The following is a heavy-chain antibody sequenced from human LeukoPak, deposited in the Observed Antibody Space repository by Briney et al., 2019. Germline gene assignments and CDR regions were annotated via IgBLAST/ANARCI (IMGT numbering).Heavy chain of an antibody. CDR1: GYTFTSYY. CDR2: INPSGGST. Sequence: ASVKVSCKASGYTFTSYYMHWVRQAPGQGLEWMGIINPSGGSTIYAQKFQGRVTMTEDTSTDTAYMELSSLRSEDTAVYYCATVWKQWLFDYWGQGTLVTVSS. V-gene: IGHV1-46*01. D-gene: IGHD6-19*01. J-gene: IGHJ4*02. CDR3: ATVWKQWLFDY.